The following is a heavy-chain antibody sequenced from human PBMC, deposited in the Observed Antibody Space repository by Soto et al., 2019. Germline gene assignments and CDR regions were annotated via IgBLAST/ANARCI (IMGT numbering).Heavy chain of an antibody. J-gene: IGHJ4*02. CDR1: GFTFSSYA. CDR3: ASLPSYDSSGYPPDY. Sequence: EVQLLESGGGLVQPGGSLRLSCAASGFTFSSYAMSWVRQAPGKGLEWVSAISGSGGSTYYADSVKGRFTISRDNSKNPLYLQMNSLRAEDTAVYYCASLPSYDSSGYPPDYWGQGTLVTVSS. V-gene: IGHV3-23*01. D-gene: IGHD3-22*01. CDR2: ISGSGGST.